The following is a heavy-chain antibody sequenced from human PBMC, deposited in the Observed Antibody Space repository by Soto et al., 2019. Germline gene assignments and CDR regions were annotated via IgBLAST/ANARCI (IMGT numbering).Heavy chain of an antibody. D-gene: IGHD2-21*01. CDR1: GGSISDNW. Sequence: QVQLQESGPGLVKPSGTLFLTCAVSGGSISDNWWSWVRQPPGKGLEWIGEIYPSGTTYYTPSLRSRVVILVDKSASQISLTLSSVTAADTAVYYCARHVAVPRTRGFDYWGPGTLVAVSS. CDR2: IYPSGTT. J-gene: IGHJ4*02. V-gene: IGHV4-4*02. CDR3: ARHVAVPRTRGFDY.